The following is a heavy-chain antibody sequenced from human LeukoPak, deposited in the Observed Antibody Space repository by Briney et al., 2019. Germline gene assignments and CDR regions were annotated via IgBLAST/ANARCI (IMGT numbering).Heavy chain of an antibody. J-gene: IGHJ4*02. Sequence: PGGSLRLSCATSGFTFSRYAMHWVRQAPGKRPEWVANMNIDGSEKYYADSVKGRFSISRDNARNSVYLQMASLRVEDTAVYYCARDPVEWELLLDYWGQGTLVTVSS. CDR2: MNIDGSEK. CDR1: GFTFSRYA. CDR3: ARDPVEWELLLDY. D-gene: IGHD1-26*01. V-gene: IGHV3-7*01.